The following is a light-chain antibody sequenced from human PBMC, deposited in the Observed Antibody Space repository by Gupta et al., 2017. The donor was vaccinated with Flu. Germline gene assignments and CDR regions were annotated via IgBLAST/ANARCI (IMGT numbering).Light chain of an antibody. V-gene: IGKV1-39*01. CDR1: QSISCY. J-gene: IGKJ2*03. CDR2: AAS. Sequence: IQITQYPSSLSASVGGRVTITFRASQSISCYLNWYQQKPGKAPKLLIYAASSLQSGVPSRFSGSGSGKDFNLTISSLQPEDFATYYCQQSYSTPYSFGQGTKLEIK. CDR3: QQSYSTPYS.